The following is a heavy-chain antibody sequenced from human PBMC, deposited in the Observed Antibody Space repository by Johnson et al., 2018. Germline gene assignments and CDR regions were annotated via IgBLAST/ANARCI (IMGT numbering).Heavy chain of an antibody. CDR2: IIPIFGTA. CDR3: ARDPGGSWIGDDYDMDV. D-gene: IGHD6-13*01. V-gene: IGHV1-69*01. CDR1: GGTFSSYA. Sequence: VQLVESGAEVKKPGSSVKVSCKASGGTFSSYAISWVRQAPGQGLEWMGGIIPIFGTANYAQKFQGRVPIPADASTTTAYMELSSLRSEETAVYYCARDPGGSWIGDDYDMDVWGKGTTVTVSS. J-gene: IGHJ6*03.